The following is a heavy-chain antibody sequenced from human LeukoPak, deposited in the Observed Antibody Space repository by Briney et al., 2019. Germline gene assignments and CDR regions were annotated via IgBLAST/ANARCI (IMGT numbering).Heavy chain of an antibody. V-gene: IGHV3-23*01. CDR1: GLTVSIEA. J-gene: IGHJ5*02. D-gene: IGHD4-17*01. CDR3: AKDGGLDYGDSFLST. CDR2: ISGSGGST. Sequence: GGSLRLFYPASGLTVSIEATSSVRHPPGNWMEWVSAISGSGGSTYYADSVKGRFTISRDNSKNTLYMQMNSLRAEDTAVYYCAKDGGLDYGDSFLSTWGQGTLVTVS.